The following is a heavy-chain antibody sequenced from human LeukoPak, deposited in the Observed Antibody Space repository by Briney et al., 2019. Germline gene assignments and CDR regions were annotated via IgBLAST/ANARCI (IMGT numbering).Heavy chain of an antibody. V-gene: IGHV5-51*01. CDR1: GYSFTTHW. CDR3: ARHGDSCDSPYDY. Sequence: GESLKISCKASGYSFTTHWIGWVRQMPGKGLEWMGIIYPGDSDTRYSPSFQGHVTISADKSISTAYLQWSSLTASDTAMYFCARHGDSCDSPYDYWGQGTLVTVSS. J-gene: IGHJ4*02. D-gene: IGHD2-2*01. CDR2: IYPGDSDT.